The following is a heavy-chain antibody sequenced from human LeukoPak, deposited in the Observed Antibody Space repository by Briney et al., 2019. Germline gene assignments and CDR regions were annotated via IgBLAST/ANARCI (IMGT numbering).Heavy chain of an antibody. D-gene: IGHD2-2*01. Sequence: ASVKVSCKASGYTFTSYGISWVRQAPGQGLEWMGWVSPYSRNTVYVEKMQDRVTMTTDTSTSTAYMELRSLRSDDTAVYYCARDPRYCSSTSCCGEVWFDPWGQGTLVTVSS. CDR2: VSPYSRNT. CDR3: ARDPRYCSSTSCCGEVWFDP. CDR1: GYTFTSYG. J-gene: IGHJ5*02. V-gene: IGHV1-18*01.